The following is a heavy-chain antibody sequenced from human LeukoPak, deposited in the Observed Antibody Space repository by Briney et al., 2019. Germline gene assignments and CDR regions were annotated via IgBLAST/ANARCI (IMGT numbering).Heavy chain of an antibody. Sequence: SETLSLTCAVYGGSFSGYYWSWIRQPPGKGLEWIGEINHSGSTNYNPSLKSRVTISVDTSKNQFSLKLSSVTAADTAVYYCARNPVQQWLDYFDYWGQGTLVTVSS. CDR1: GGSFSGYY. V-gene: IGHV4-34*01. J-gene: IGHJ4*02. D-gene: IGHD6-19*01. CDR2: INHSGST. CDR3: ARNPVQQWLDYFDY.